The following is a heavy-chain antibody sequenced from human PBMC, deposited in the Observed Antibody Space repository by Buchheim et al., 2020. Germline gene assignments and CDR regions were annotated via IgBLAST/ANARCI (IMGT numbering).Heavy chain of an antibody. CDR3: AIGGGYDFWSGSTGMDV. Sequence: EVQLVESGGGLVQPGGFLRLSCAASGFTFSSYEMNWVRQAPGKGLEWVSYIGSSGSTIYYADSVKGRFTISRDNAKNSLYLHMNSLRVEDTAVYYCAIGGGYDFWSGSTGMDVWGQGTT. CDR1: GFTFSSYE. CDR2: IGSSGSTI. D-gene: IGHD3-3*01. V-gene: IGHV3-48*03. J-gene: IGHJ6*02.